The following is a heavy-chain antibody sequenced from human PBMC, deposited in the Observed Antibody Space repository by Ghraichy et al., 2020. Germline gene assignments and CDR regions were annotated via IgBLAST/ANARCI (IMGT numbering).Heavy chain of an antibody. CDR1: GGSFSSSSYY. Sequence: SLNISCTVSGGSFSSSSYYWSWIRQPAGKGLEWIGRIFTGGSTNYNPSLKSRVTISVDTSKNQFSLKLSSVTAADTAVYYCAREGMNSDNSGFPLFDYWGQGTLVTVSS. J-gene: IGHJ4*02. V-gene: IGHV4-61*02. D-gene: IGHD3-22*01. CDR3: AREGMNSDNSGFPLFDY. CDR2: IFTGGST.